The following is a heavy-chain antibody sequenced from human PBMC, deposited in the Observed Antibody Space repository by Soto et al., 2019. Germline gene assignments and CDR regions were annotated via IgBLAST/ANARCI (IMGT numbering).Heavy chain of an antibody. CDR2: IRSKANGGTT. Sequence: GGSLRLSCTASGFTFGTYAMSWFRQAPGKGLEWVGFIRSKANGGTTEYAASVKGRFTISRDDSKSIAYLQMNSLKTEDTAVYYCTSNFGPVTGYYYYYMDVWGKGATVTVSS. J-gene: IGHJ6*03. D-gene: IGHD3-10*01. CDR1: GFTFGTYA. V-gene: IGHV3-49*03. CDR3: TSNFGPVTGYYYYYMDV.